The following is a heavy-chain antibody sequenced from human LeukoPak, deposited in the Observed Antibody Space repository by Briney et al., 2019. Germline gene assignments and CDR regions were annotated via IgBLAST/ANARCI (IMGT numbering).Heavy chain of an antibody. Sequence: GASVKVSCKASGYTFTSYGISWVRQAPGQGLEWMGWMNPNSGNTGYAQKFQGRVTMTRNTSISTAYMELSSLRSEDTAVYYCAREFYDSAVVGMDVWGQGTTVTVSS. CDR1: GYTFTSYG. CDR2: MNPNSGNT. J-gene: IGHJ6*02. V-gene: IGHV1-8*02. CDR3: AREFYDSAVVGMDV. D-gene: IGHD3-22*01.